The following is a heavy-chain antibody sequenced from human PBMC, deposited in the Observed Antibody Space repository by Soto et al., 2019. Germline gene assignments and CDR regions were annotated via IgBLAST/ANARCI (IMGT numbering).Heavy chain of an antibody. CDR1: GFTFSSYS. CDR2: ISSSSSTI. V-gene: IGHV3-48*01. CDR3: ARAFIVVVPAPDY. Sequence: GGSLRLSCAASGFTFSSYSMNWVRQAPGKGLEWVSYISSSSSTIYYADSVKGRFTISRDNAKNSLYLQMNSLRAEDTAVYYCARAFIVVVPAPDYWGQGTLVTVSS. J-gene: IGHJ4*02. D-gene: IGHD2-2*01.